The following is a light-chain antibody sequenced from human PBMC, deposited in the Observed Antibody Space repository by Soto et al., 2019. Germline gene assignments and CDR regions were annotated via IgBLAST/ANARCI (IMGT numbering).Light chain of an antibody. CDR3: QSYDTSLSGWV. CDR2: ADT. J-gene: IGLJ3*02. CDR1: GSNIGAGYD. Sequence: QSVLTQPPSVSGAPGQRVTISCTGSGSNIGAGYDVQRYQQVPGTAPKLLIYADTNRPSGVPDRFSGAKSGTTASLSITGLEAGDETDYYCQSYDTSLSGWVFGGGTKLTVL. V-gene: IGLV1-40*01.